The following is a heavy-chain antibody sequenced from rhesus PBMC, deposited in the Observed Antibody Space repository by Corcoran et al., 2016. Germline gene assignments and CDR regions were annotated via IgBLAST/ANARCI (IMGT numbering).Heavy chain of an antibody. J-gene: IGHJ6*01. CDR1: GYSISSGYG. V-gene: IGHV4-127*01. CDR3: ARLYEDDYGYYLYGLDS. Sequence: QVQLQESGPGLVKPSETLSLTCAVSGYSISSGYGWSWIRSPPGRGREWIGYTGGSSGSTNGSPSLKSRVTTSKDTAKNQFSLKRSSGTAADTAVYYCARLYEDDYGYYLYGLDSWGQGVVVTVSS. D-gene: IGHD3-9*01. CDR2: TGGSSGST.